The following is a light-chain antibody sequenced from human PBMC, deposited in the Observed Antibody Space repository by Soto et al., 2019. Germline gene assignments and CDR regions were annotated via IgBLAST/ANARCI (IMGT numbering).Light chain of an antibody. J-gene: IGKJ5*01. CDR3: HQRNT. Sequence: LVLTQSPVTLFLSPGDRATLSCRASQSVSTYLAWYRQAPGQPPRLLIYDTSNRATGVPPRFSGSRSGTDFTLTISSVEPEDFALYFCHQRNTFGQGTRLEIK. V-gene: IGKV3-11*01. CDR2: DTS. CDR1: QSVSTY.